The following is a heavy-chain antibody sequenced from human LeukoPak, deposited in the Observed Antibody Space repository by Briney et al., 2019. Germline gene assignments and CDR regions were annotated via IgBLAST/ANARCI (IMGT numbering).Heavy chain of an antibody. CDR2: FDPEDGET. CDR1: GYTLTELS. V-gene: IGHV1-24*01. CDR3: ATAAPIAAAVTNAFDI. Sequence: GASVKVSCKVSGYTLTELSMHWVRQAPGKGLEWMGGFDPEDGETIYAQKFQGRVTMTEDTSTDTAYMELSSLRSEDTAVYYCATAAPIAAAVTNAFDIWGQGTMVTVSS. J-gene: IGHJ3*02. D-gene: IGHD6-13*01.